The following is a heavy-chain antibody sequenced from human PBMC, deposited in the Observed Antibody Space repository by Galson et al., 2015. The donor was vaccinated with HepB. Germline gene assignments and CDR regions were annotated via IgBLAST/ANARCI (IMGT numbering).Heavy chain of an antibody. D-gene: IGHD4-23*01. Sequence: SLRLSCAASEFTLSNYAIHWVRQAPGKGLEWVAIISYDGSNKYYADSVKGRFTISRDNSKNTLYLHINSLRTEDTAVYYCARDSLSVHGGLARGAFDIWGQGTMVTVSS. CDR2: ISYDGSNK. CDR3: ARDSLSVHGGLARGAFDI. CDR1: EFTLSNYA. V-gene: IGHV3-30-3*01. J-gene: IGHJ3*02.